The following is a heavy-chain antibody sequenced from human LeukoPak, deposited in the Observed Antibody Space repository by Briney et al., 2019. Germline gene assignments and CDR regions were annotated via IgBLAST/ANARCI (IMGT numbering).Heavy chain of an antibody. J-gene: IGHJ6*03. CDR2: ISYDGSNK. Sequence: GGSLRLSCAASGFTFSSYGIHWVRQAPGKGLEWVAVISYDGSNKYYADSVKGRFTISRDNAKNSLYLQMNSLRAEDTAVYYCAELGITMIGGVWGKGTTVTISS. D-gene: IGHD3-10*02. CDR3: AELGITMIGGV. V-gene: IGHV3-30*18. CDR1: GFTFSSYG.